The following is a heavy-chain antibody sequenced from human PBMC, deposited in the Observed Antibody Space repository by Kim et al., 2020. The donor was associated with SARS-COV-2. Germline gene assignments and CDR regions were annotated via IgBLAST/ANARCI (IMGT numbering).Heavy chain of an antibody. J-gene: IGHJ5*02. CDR1: GGSISSYY. CDR2: IYYSGST. D-gene: IGHD3-9*01. Sequence: SETLSLTCTVSGGSISSYYWSWIRQPPGKGLEWIGYIYYSGSTNYNPSLKSRVTISVDTSKNQFSLKLSSVTAADTAVYYCARSTYYDILTGYSFDPWGQGTLVTVSS. CDR3: ARSTYYDILTGYSFDP. V-gene: IGHV4-59*13.